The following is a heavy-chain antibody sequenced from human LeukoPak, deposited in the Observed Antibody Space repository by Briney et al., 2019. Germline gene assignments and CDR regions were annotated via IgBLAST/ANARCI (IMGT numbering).Heavy chain of an antibody. CDR1: GFTFSSYS. CDR2: ISGSSGTR. Sequence: GGSLRLSCAASGFTFSSYSMNWVRQAPGKGLEWVSYISGSSGTRYYADSVKGRFTVSRDNAKNSLYLQMNSLRAEDTAVYYCARAPYTSGWYRGDNDYWGQGTLVTVSS. CDR3: ARAPYTSGWYRGDNDY. J-gene: IGHJ4*02. V-gene: IGHV3-48*01. D-gene: IGHD6-19*01.